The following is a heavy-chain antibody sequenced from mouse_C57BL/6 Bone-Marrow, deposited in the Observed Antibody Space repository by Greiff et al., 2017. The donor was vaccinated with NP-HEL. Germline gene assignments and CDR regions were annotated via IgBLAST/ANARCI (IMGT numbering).Heavy chain of an antibody. D-gene: IGHD1-1*01. V-gene: IGHV1-81*01. CDR3: ARFYYYGSSSAWFAY. J-gene: IGHJ3*01. Sequence: QVQLKQSGAELARPGASVKLSCKASGYTFTSYGISWVKQRTGQGLEWIGEIYPRSGNTYYNEKFKGKATLTADKSSSTAYMELRSLTSEDSAVYICARFYYYGSSSAWFAYWGQGTLVTVSA. CDR2: IYPRSGNT. CDR1: GYTFTSYG.